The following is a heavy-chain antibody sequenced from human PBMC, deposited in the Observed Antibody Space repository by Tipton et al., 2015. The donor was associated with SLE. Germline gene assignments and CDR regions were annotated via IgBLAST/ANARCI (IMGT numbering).Heavy chain of an antibody. D-gene: IGHD6-19*01. Sequence: GSLRLSCAASGFTFHNYWMQWVRQAPGKGLVWVSRLSTDGSVITYADSVKGRLTISRDNAKNTLYLQMRSLRVEDTGIYYCARAPTISVAGTTDPFGMDVWGPGTRVTVSS. V-gene: IGHV3-74*01. CDR3: ARAPTISVAGTTDPFGMDV. CDR2: LSTDGSVI. CDR1: GFTFHNYW. J-gene: IGHJ6*02.